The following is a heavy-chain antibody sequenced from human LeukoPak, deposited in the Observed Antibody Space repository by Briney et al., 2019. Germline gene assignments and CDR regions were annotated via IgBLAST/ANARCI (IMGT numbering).Heavy chain of an antibody. V-gene: IGHV4-38-2*02. CDR3: ARGLRRRWDIAAYYFGY. CDR2: LYHSGST. J-gene: IGHJ4*02. Sequence: SETLSLTCTVSGYSISSGYSWGWIRQPPGKGLEWIGGLYHSGSTYYNPSLKSRVTISVDTSKNQFSLKLSSVTAADTAVYYCARGLRRRWDIAAYYFGYWGQGTLVTVSS. CDR1: GYSISSGYS. D-gene: IGHD6-25*01.